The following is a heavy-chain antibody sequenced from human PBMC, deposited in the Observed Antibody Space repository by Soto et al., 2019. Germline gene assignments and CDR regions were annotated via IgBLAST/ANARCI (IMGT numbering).Heavy chain of an antibody. Sequence: QVLLVQSSAEVKKPGSSVKVSCKASGGTFTSTAFSWVRQAPGQGLEWMGGIIPVLGPPNYAQKFQARLTVTADASTTTVHMELSSLRSVDTAVYYCASSAGLDHLLNYYGLNVWGQGTTVTVSS. CDR3: ASSAGLDHLLNYYGLNV. V-gene: IGHV1-69*01. D-gene: IGHD6-13*01. CDR2: IIPVLGPP. CDR1: GGTFTSTA. J-gene: IGHJ6*02.